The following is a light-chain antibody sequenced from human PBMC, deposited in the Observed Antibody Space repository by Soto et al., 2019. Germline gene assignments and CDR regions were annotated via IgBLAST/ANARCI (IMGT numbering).Light chain of an antibody. J-gene: IGKJ1*01. CDR1: QSIASH. V-gene: IGKV1-39*01. CDR3: QHTYSTPWT. CDR2: AAS. Sequence: DIQMTQSPSSLSASVGDRVTITCRASQSIASHLNWYQQKPGKAPKLLIHAASTLESGVPSRFSGSGSGTDFTLTISSLQPEDFVTYYCQHTYSTPWTFGQGTKLEIK.